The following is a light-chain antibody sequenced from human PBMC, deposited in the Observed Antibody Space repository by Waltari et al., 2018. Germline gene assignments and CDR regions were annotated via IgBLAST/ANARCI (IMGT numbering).Light chain of an antibody. CDR3: QALDSSRNVVI. CDR2: QDF. J-gene: IGLJ2*01. V-gene: IGLV3-1*01. Sequence: SYELTQPPSVSVSPGQTATITCSGDNLEDKYVCWYQQRPGQSPLLVIFQDFKRPSGIPERFSGSNSGQTATLTISGTQAIDEADYYCQALDSSRNVVIFGGGTKLTVL. CDR1: NLEDKY.